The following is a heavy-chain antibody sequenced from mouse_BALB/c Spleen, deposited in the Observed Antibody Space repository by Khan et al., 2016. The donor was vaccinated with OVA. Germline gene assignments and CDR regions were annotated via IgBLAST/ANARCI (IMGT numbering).Heavy chain of an antibody. Sequence: QVQLQQSGAELVKPGTSVKISCKASGYTFTSYYMYWVKQRPGQGLEWIGGINPNNGDSNFNETFKSKATLTVDKSSSTAYMQLGILTSEDSAVSYCARSGYGNPFAYWGQGTLVTVSA. CDR1: GYTFTSYY. CDR2: INPNNGDS. V-gene: IGHV1S81*02. D-gene: IGHD2-1*01. CDR3: ARSGYGNPFAY. J-gene: IGHJ3*01.